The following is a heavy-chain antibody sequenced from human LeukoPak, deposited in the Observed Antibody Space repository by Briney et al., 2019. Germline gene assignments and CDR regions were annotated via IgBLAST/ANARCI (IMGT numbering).Heavy chain of an antibody. CDR3: AKARYCSGGSCFPQLTPDY. CDR2: INPNSGGT. CDR1: GYTFTSYD. V-gene: IGHV1-2*02. J-gene: IGHJ4*02. D-gene: IGHD2-15*01. Sequence: ASVKVSCKASGYTFTSYDINWVRQATGQGLEWMGWINPNSGGTNYAQKFQGRVTMTRDTSISTAYMELSRLRSDDTAVYYCAKARYCSGGSCFPQLTPDYWGQGTLVTVSS.